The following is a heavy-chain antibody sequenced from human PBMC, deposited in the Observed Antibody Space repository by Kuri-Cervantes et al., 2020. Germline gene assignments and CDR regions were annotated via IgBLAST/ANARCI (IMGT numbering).Heavy chain of an antibody. CDR3: ARATTKPQGYYYYYGMDV. CDR2: ISYDGSNK. Sequence: GGSLRLSCAASGFTFSSYGMHWVRQAPGKGLEWVAVISYDGSNKYYADSVKGRFTISRDNSKNTLYLQMNSLRAEDTAVYYCARATTKPQGYYYYYGMDVWGQGTTVTVSS. D-gene: IGHD1-26*01. V-gene: IGHV3-30*03. CDR1: GFTFSSYG. J-gene: IGHJ6*02.